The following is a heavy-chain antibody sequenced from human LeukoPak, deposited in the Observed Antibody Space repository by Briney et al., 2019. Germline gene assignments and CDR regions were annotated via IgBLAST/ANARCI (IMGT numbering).Heavy chain of an antibody. CDR3: AKDLRDFDWLPDY. CDR2: ISGSGGST. J-gene: IGHJ4*02. V-gene: IGHV3-23*01. D-gene: IGHD3-9*01. Sequence: GGSLRLSCAASGFTFSSYAMIWVRQAPGKGLEWVSAISGSGGSTYYADSVKGRFTISRDNSKNTLYLQMNSLRAEDTAVYYCAKDLRDFDWLPDYWGQGTLVTVSS. CDR1: GFTFSSYA.